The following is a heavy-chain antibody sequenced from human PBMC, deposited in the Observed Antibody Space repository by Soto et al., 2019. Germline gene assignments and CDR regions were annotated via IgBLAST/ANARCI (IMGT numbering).Heavy chain of an antibody. CDR1: GGSISSSNYY. V-gene: IGHV4-39*01. CDR2: MYYSGST. D-gene: IGHD2-15*01. CDR3: ASTVVVVVAATRYFDL. Sequence: QLQLQESGPGLVKPSETLSLTCTVSGGSISSSNYYWGWIRQPPGKGLEWIGSMYYSGSTHYNPSLKSRVPIALDTANNQFSLKPSSVTAAYTAVYYWASTVVVVVAATRYFDLWGRGTLVIVSS. J-gene: IGHJ2*01.